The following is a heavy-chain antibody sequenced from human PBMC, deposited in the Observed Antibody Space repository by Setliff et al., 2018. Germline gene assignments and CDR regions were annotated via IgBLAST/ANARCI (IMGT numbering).Heavy chain of an antibody. V-gene: IGHV4-38-2*02. CDR2: IYHSGNT. J-gene: IGHJ5*02. D-gene: IGHD3-10*01. CDR1: GDSISSTYH. Sequence: SETLSLTCNVSGDSISSTYHWGWIRQSPGKGLEWIGTIYHSGNTYYNPSLNSRLTISVDTSKNQFSLRASDTAIYYCARHPYYYGSGTYLDNNNRWFDPWGQGTLVTVSS. CDR3: ARHPYYYGSGTYLDNNNRWFDP.